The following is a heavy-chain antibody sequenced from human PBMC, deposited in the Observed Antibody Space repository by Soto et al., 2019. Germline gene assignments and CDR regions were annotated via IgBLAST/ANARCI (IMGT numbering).Heavy chain of an antibody. CDR2: ISYDGSNK. CDR1: GFTFSTYG. Sequence: QVQLVESGGGVVQPGRSLRLSCAASGFTFSTYGMHWVRQAPGKGLEWVAHISYDGSNKYYADSVKGRFTISRDNSKNTLFLQMNSMRAEDTDVYFCASRVGTACLCDYWGQGTLVLVSS. V-gene: IGHV3-30*03. J-gene: IGHJ4*02. D-gene: IGHD1-26*01. CDR3: ASRVGTACLCDY.